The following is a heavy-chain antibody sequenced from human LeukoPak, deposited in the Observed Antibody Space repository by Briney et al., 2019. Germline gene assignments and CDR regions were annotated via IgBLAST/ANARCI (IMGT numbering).Heavy chain of an antibody. D-gene: IGHD3-10*01. CDR3: ARGRLVRGLIIAHDY. CDR2: IRASGDST. V-gene: IGHV3-23*01. J-gene: IGHJ4*02. CDR1: GFTFGSYD. Sequence: GGSLRLSCAASGFTFGSYDMSWVRQAPGRGLEWVSGIRASGDSTYYTDSVKGRFTISRDSSKNTLYLQVNSLRAEDTAVYYCARGRLVRGLIIAHDYWGQGTLVTVSS.